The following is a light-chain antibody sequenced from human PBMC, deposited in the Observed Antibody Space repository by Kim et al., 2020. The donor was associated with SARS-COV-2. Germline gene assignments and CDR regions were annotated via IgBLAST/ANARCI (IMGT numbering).Light chain of an antibody. Sequence: PGEGATHSRRASHNISINLAWDQQTRGHAHRLIIYDAAIRATGIPDKFSCSGSGTDFTFTIGNLDPEDFGIYFCQQHSKWPPAPSFGGGTKVDIK. CDR3: QQHSKWPPAPS. V-gene: IGKV3-11*01. J-gene: IGKJ4*01. CDR1: HNISIN. CDR2: DAA.